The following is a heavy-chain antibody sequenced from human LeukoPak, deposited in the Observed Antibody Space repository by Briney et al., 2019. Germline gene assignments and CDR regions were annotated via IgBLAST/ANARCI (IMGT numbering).Heavy chain of an antibody. Sequence: SEPPSLTCTVSGGSISSYYWSWIRQPPGKGLEWIGYIYYSGSTKYNPSLKSRVTISVDASKTQFSLKLNSVTAADTAVYYCARGSRELYYFDYWGQGTLVTVSS. D-gene: IGHD1-7*01. CDR1: GGSISSYY. CDR2: IYYSGST. J-gene: IGHJ4*02. V-gene: IGHV4-59*01. CDR3: ARGSRELYYFDY.